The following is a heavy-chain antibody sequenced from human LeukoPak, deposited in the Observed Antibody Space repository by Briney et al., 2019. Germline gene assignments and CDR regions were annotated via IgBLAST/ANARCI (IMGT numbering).Heavy chain of an antibody. V-gene: IGHV4-59*08. CDR1: GGSISSYY. CDR3: ARQVGLGSGSYYGAFDI. CDR2: IYYSGST. D-gene: IGHD1-26*01. Sequence: SETLSLTCTVSGGSISSYYWSWIRQPPGKGLEWSGYIYYSGSTNYNPSLKSRVTISVDTSKNQFSLKLSSVTAADTAVYYCARQVGLGSGSYYGAFDIWGQGTMVTVSS. J-gene: IGHJ3*02.